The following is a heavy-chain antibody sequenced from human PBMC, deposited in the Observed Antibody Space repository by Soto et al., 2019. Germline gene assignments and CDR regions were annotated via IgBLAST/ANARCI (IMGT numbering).Heavy chain of an antibody. V-gene: IGHV1-18*01. Sequence: GASVKVSCKASGYTFTSYGISWVRQAPGQGLEWMGWISAYNGNTNYAQKLQGRVTMTTDTSTSTAYMELRSLRSDDTAVYYCARDKSRSSGWYVDYFDYWGQGALVTVSS. J-gene: IGHJ4*02. CDR3: ARDKSRSSGWYVDYFDY. CDR1: GYTFTSYG. CDR2: ISAYNGNT. D-gene: IGHD6-19*01.